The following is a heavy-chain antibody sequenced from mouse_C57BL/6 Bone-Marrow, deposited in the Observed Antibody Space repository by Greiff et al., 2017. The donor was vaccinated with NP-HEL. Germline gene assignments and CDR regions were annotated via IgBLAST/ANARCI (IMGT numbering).Heavy chain of an antibody. Sequence: EVQLKESGAELVRPGASVKLSCTASGFNIKDDYMHWVKQRPEQGLEWIGWIDPENGDTEYASKFQGKATITADTSSNTAYLQLSSLTSEDTAVYYCTTDPLPCWGQGTTLTVSS. V-gene: IGHV14-4*01. CDR3: TTDPLPC. J-gene: IGHJ2*01. CDR1: GFNIKDDY. CDR2: IDPENGDT.